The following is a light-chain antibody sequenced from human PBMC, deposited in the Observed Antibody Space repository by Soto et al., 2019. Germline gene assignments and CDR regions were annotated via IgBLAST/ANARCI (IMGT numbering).Light chain of an antibody. CDR3: SSYTTSTTLDV. J-gene: IGLJ1*01. CDR1: SSDVGGSDH. CDR2: EVS. Sequence: QSALTQPASVSGSPGQSISISCTGTSSDVGGSDHVSWYQQHPGKAPKLIIYEVSNWPSGVSNRFSGSKSGNTASLTISGLQGEDEADYYCSSYTTSTTLDVFGTGTKLTVL. V-gene: IGLV2-14*01.